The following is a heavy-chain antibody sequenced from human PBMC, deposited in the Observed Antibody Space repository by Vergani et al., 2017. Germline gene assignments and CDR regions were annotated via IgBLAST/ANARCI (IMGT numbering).Heavy chain of an antibody. Sequence: QVQLQESGPGLVKPSGTLSLTCAVSGGSISSGQWWSWVRPAPGKVLEWIGEISHSGSTNYKPSLKSRVTISVDKSKHQFSLNLSSVTAAATAVYYCARCLAAGLVGYFDVWGQGTLVTVSS. CDR3: ARCLAAGLVGYFDV. V-gene: IGHV4-4*02. CDR1: GGSISSGQW. D-gene: IGHD6-13*01. CDR2: ISHSGST. J-gene: IGHJ4*02.